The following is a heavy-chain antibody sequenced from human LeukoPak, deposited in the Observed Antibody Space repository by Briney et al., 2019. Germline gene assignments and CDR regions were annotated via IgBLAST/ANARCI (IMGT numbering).Heavy chain of an antibody. CDR3: ASVKEPDYDILTGYSTFDY. D-gene: IGHD3-9*01. CDR1: GFSFTTYS. Sequence: GGSLRLSCVASGFSFTTYSMNWVRQAPGKGLEWVSSIRSSSSYIYYADSVKGRFTISRDNAKNSLYLQMNSLRAEDTAVYYCASVKEPDYDILTGYSTFDYWGQGTLVTVSS. J-gene: IGHJ4*02. CDR2: IRSSSSYI. V-gene: IGHV3-21*01.